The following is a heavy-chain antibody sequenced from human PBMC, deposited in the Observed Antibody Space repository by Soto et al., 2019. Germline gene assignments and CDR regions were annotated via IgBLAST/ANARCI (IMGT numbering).Heavy chain of an antibody. CDR2: ISYDGSNK. CDR3: AKDSQWLVSSIDY. D-gene: IGHD6-19*01. CDR1: GFTFSSYG. V-gene: IGHV3-30*18. Sequence: GGSLRLSCAASGFTFSSYGMHWVRQAPGKGLEWVAVISYDGSNKYYADSVKGRFTISRDNSKNTLYLQMNSLRAEDTAVYYCAKDSQWLVSSIDYWGQGTLVTVSS. J-gene: IGHJ4*02.